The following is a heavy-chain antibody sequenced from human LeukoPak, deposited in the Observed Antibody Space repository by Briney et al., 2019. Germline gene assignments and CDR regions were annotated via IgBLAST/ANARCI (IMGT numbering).Heavy chain of an antibody. J-gene: IGHJ4*02. CDR1: GFTFSNYW. CDR3: TRGAAPQAY. V-gene: IGHV3-74*01. Sequence: GGSLRLSCAASGFTFSNYWMHWVRQAPGKGLVWVSRINGDGSTTAYADSVKGRFTISRDNAKNTLYLQMNSLRAEDTAVYYCTRGAAPQAYWGQGTLVTVSS. D-gene: IGHD2-15*01. CDR2: INGDGSTT.